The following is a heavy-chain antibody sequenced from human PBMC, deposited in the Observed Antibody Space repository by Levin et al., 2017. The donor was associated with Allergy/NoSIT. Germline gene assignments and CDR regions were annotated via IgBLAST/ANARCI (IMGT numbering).Heavy chain of an antibody. CDR3: ARAVAVSGFVDL. Sequence: SETLSLTCTVSGGSISAYYWSWLRQPPGKGLEWVGYSYYTGSTNYNPSLKCRVTISLDRSQNQFSLRLTSVTAADTAVYYCARAVAVSGFVDLWGQGTLVTVSP. V-gene: IGHV4-59*01. D-gene: IGHD6-19*01. J-gene: IGHJ5*02. CDR2: SYYTGST. CDR1: GGSISAYY.